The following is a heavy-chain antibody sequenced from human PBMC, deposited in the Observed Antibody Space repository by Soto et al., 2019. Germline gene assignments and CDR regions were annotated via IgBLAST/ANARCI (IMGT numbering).Heavy chain of an antibody. CDR1: GGSISSDY. J-gene: IGHJ5*02. CDR3: AKNKDSSSWVNWFDP. CDR2: IYYSGST. Sequence: ETLSLTCTVSGGSISSDYWSWIRQPPGKGLEWIGYIYYSGSTNYNPSLKSRVTISVDTSKNQFSLKLSSVTAADTAVYYCAKNKDSSSWVNWFDPWGQGTLVTVSA. D-gene: IGHD6-13*01. V-gene: IGHV4-59*01.